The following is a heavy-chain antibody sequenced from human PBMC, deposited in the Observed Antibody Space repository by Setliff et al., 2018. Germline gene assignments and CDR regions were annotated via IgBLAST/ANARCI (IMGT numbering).Heavy chain of an antibody. J-gene: IGHJ3*02. V-gene: IGHV1-46*01. CDR3: ARDTPQYYSDSSGYYRAFDI. CDR2: INPSGGST. Sequence: VASVKVSCKASGYTFTSYYMHWVRQAPGQGLEWMGIINPSGGSTSYAQKFQGRVTMTRDTSTSTVYMELSSLRSEDTGVYYCARDTPQYYSDSSGYYRAFDIWGQGTMVTVSS. CDR1: GYTFTSYY. D-gene: IGHD3-22*01.